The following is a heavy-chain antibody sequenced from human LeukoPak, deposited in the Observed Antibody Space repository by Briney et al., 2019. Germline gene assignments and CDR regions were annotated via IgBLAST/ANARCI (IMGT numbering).Heavy chain of an antibody. Sequence: KASETLSLTCTVSGGSISSSGYYWGWIRQPPGKGLEWIGSIYYSGSTYYNPSLKSRVTISVDTSKNQFSLKLSSVTAADTAVYYCASSGSGWPPRAFDIWGQGTMVTVSS. V-gene: IGHV4-39*07. CDR1: GGSISSSGYY. J-gene: IGHJ3*02. CDR3: ASSGSGWPPRAFDI. CDR2: IYYSGST. D-gene: IGHD6-19*01.